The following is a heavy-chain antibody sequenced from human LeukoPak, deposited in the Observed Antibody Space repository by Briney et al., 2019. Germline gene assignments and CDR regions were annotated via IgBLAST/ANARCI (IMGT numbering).Heavy chain of an antibody. V-gene: IGHV1-46*01. D-gene: IGHD6-13*01. Sequence: ASVKVSCKASGYTFTSYYMHWVRQAPGQGLEWMGIINPSGGSTSYAQKFQGRVTMTTDTSTSTVYMELTSLRSEDTAVYYCASSLRTGYSSQGAFDIWGQGTMVSVSS. CDR1: GYTFTSYY. CDR2: INPSGGST. CDR3: ASSLRTGYSSQGAFDI. J-gene: IGHJ3*02.